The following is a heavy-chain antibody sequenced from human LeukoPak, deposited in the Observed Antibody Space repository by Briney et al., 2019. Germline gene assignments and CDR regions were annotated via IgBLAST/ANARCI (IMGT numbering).Heavy chain of an antibody. CDR3: ARAQAGLRSYPFDY. D-gene: IGHD3/OR15-3a*01. V-gene: IGHV4-31*03. Sequence: SETLSLTCTVSGGSISSGGYYWSWIRQHPGKGLEWIGYIYYSGSTYYNPSLKSRVTISVDTSKNQFSLKLSSVTAADTAVYYCARAQAGLRSYPFDYWGQGILVTVSS. CDR1: GGSISSGGYY. CDR2: IYYSGST. J-gene: IGHJ4*02.